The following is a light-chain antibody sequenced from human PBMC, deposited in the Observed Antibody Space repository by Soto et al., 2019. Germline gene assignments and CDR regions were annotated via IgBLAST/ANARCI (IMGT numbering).Light chain of an antibody. CDR1: QSISGW. J-gene: IGKJ1*01. CDR3: QQSYSSPPT. V-gene: IGKV1-5*01. CDR2: DAS. Sequence: DIQMTQSPSTLSASVGDRVTITCRASQSISGWLAWYQQKPGKAPKLLIYDASSLESGVPSRFSGIGSGTEFTLSISSLQPDDFATYYCQQSYSSPPTFGQGTKVDIK.